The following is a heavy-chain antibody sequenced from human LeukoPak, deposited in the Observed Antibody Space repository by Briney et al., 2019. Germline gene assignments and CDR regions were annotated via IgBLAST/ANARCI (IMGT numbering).Heavy chain of an antibody. D-gene: IGHD5-24*01. Sequence: GGSLRLSCGASGFSFNSHAMNWVRQAPGKGLEWVSFISGSGDSTYYADSVKGRFTISRDNSKNTLFLQMSSLRAEDTGVYYCPRDLFDYWGQGALVTVSS. CDR2: ISGSGDST. J-gene: IGHJ4*02. CDR3: PRDLFDY. V-gene: IGHV3-23*01. CDR1: GFSFNSHA.